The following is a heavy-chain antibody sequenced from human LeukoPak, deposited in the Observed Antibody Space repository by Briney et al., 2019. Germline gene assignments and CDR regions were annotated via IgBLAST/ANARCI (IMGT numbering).Heavy chain of an antibody. CDR1: GFIFSSYA. CDR2: ISISSSYI. D-gene: IGHD3-22*01. CDR3: ARGPQKNGHSSGYPGYFDY. J-gene: IGHJ4*02. Sequence: PGGSLRLSCATSGFIFSSYAMSWVRQAPGKGLEWVSSISISSSYIYYADSVKGRFTISRDNAKNSLYLQMNSLRAEDTAVYYCARGPQKNGHSSGYPGYFDYWGQGTLVTVSS. V-gene: IGHV3-21*01.